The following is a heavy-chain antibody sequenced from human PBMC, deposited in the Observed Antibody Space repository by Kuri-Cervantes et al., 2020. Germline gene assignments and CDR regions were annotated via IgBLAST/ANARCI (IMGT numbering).Heavy chain of an antibody. CDR3: ARSSYYDSSGYPTDLDY. Sequence: SCAISGDSVSSNSAAWNWIRQSPSRGLDWLGRTYYRSKWYNDYAVSVKSRITINPDTSKNQFSLQLNSVTPEDTAVYYCARSSYYDSSGYPTDLDYWGQGTLVTVSS. CDR1: GDSVSSNSAA. CDR2: TYYRSKWYN. D-gene: IGHD3-22*01. V-gene: IGHV6-1*01. J-gene: IGHJ4*02.